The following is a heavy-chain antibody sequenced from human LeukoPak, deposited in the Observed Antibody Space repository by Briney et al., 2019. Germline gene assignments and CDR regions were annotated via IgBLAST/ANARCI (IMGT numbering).Heavy chain of an antibody. CDR2: IDYSGST. J-gene: IGHJ4*02. V-gene: IGHV4-59*08. Sequence: SETLSLTCTVSGGSISSYYWSWIRQPPGKGLEWIGYIDYSGSTKYNPSLKSRVTTSVDTSRNQFSLNLSSVTAADTAVYYCARHGGGYSFDYWGQGTLVTVSS. CDR1: GGSISSYY. D-gene: IGHD5-24*01. CDR3: ARHGGGYSFDY.